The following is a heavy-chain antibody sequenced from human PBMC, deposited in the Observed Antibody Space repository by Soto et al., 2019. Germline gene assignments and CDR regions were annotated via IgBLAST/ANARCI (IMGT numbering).Heavy chain of an antibody. CDR3: ASSSENCSGGSCYFRSYYYYMDV. CDR2: IYSGGST. V-gene: IGHV3-53*04. CDR1: GFTVSSNY. Sequence: GGSLRLSCAASGFTVSSNYMSWVRQAPGKGLEWVSVIYSGGSTYYADSVKGRFTISRHNSKNTLYLQMNSLRAEDTAVYYCASSSENCSGGSCYFRSYYYYMDVWGKGTTVTVSS. J-gene: IGHJ6*03. D-gene: IGHD2-15*01.